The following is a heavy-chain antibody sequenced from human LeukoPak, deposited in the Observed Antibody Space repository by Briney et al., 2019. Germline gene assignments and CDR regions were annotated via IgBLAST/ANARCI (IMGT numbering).Heavy chain of an antibody. J-gene: IGHJ3*02. V-gene: IGHV4-59*08. D-gene: IGHD4-23*01. CDR1: GRSISRYY. Sequence: SETLSLPCTVSGRSISRYYWRWIRPPAGKGREWIGYIYYSGSTNYNPSPKRRVTITVEESKNQFSLKLSSVAAADTAVYYCGTYDGIVGFGAYDIWGQGTMVTVSS. CDR2: IYYSGST. CDR3: GTYDGIVGFGAYDI.